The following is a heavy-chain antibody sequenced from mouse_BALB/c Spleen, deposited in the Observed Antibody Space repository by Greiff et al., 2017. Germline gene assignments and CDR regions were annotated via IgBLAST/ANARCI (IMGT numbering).Heavy chain of an antibody. J-gene: IGHJ2*01. CDR2: INPSTGYT. Sequence: VQLQQSGAELAKPGASVKMSCKASGYTFTSYWMHWVKQRPGQGLEWIGYINPSTGYTEYNQKFKDKATLTADKSSSTAYMQLSSLTSEDSAVYYCARFSYPYYFDYWGQGTTLTVSS. V-gene: IGHV1-7*01. CDR1: GYTFTSYW. CDR3: ARFSYPYYFDY. D-gene: IGHD6-1*01.